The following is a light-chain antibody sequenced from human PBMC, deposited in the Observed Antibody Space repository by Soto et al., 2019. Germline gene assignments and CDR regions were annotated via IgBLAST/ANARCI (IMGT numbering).Light chain of an antibody. CDR3: LLDYSYFWV. CDR1: QGIRSA. J-gene: IGKJ1*01. V-gene: IGKV1-6*01. CDR2: AAS. Sequence: AIQVTQSPSSLSASVGDRVTITCRTSQGIRSALGWYQQKPGKVPKLLIYAASTLQSGVPSRFSGSGSGRDFSLTISSLQPEDFATYYCLLDYSYFWVFGQGTKVEIK.